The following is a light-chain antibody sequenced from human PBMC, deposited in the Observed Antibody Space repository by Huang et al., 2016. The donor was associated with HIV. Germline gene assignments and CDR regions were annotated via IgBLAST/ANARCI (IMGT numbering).Light chain of an antibody. Sequence: EIVMTQSPATLSVSPGERATLFCRASQSVSSNLAWYQQKPGQAPRLLMYGASTRATGVPARFSGSGSGTEFTLTISSLQSEDFAVYYCQQYNNWPPYTIGQGTNLEIK. CDR2: GAS. V-gene: IGKV3-15*01. J-gene: IGKJ2*01. CDR3: QQYNNWPPYT. CDR1: QSVSSN.